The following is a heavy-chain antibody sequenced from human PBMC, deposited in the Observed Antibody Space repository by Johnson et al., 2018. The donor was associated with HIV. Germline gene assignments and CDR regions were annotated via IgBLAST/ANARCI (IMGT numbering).Heavy chain of an antibody. CDR3: ARSVHDYSDYLRGTDACDI. Sequence: VQLVESGGGVVQPGRSLRLSCAASGFAFSGYALHWVRQAPGKGLEWVAVISYDGTKKYYAGSVKGRFTISRDNSKNTLYLQMNKLRAEDTAVYYCARSVHDYSDYLRGTDACDIWGRGTMVTVSS. CDR1: GFAFSGYA. CDR2: ISYDGTKK. V-gene: IGHV3-30*04. J-gene: IGHJ3*02. D-gene: IGHD4-11*01.